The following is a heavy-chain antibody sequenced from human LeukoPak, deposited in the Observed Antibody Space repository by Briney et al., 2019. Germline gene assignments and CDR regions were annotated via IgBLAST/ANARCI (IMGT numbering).Heavy chain of an antibody. CDR1: GFTFSSYS. Sequence: GGSLRLSCAASGFTFSSYSMNWVRQAPGKGLEWVSSISSSSSYIYYADSVKGRFTISRDNAKNSLYLQMNSLRAEDTAVYYCARGAPRYCSSTSCYGPRGYYYYYYMDVWGKGTTVTVSS. J-gene: IGHJ6*03. D-gene: IGHD2-2*01. CDR2: ISSSSSYI. V-gene: IGHV3-21*01. CDR3: ARGAPRYCSSTSCYGPRGYYYYYYMDV.